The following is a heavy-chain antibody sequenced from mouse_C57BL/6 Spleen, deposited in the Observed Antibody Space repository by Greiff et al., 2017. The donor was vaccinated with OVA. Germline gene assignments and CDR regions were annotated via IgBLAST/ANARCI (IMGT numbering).Heavy chain of an antibody. CDR3: ARRYYYGSSYGFDY. CDR2: INPNNGGT. Sequence: SGPELVKPGASVKIPCKASGYTFTDYNMDWVKQSHGKSLEWIGDINPNNGGTIYNQKFKGKATLTVDKSSSTAYMELRSLTSEDTAVYYCARRYYYGSSYGFDYWGQGTTLTVSS. D-gene: IGHD1-1*01. V-gene: IGHV1-18*01. J-gene: IGHJ2*01. CDR1: GYTFTDYN.